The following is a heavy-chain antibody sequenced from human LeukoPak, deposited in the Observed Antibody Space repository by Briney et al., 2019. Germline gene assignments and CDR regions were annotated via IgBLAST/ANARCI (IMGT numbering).Heavy chain of an antibody. J-gene: IGHJ4*02. CDR2: IKQDGSEK. CDR1: GFTFSSYW. CDR3: AKGGRGDGEVY. V-gene: IGHV3-7*01. Sequence: GGSLRLSCAVSGFTFSSYWMNWVRQAPGKGLEWVANIKQDGSEKNYVDSVKGRFTISRDNAKSSLFLQMNDLRAEDTAVYYCAKGGRGDGEVYWGQGTLVTVSS. D-gene: IGHD5-24*01.